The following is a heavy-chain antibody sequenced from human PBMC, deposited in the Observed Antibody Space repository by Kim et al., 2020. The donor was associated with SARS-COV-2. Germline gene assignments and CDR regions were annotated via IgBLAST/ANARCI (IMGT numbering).Heavy chain of an antibody. J-gene: IGHJ3*02. Sequence: TSHADSGRGRFIISRANAQNTLYLQMNSLRAEDTAVYVCARLVLGIRAFDMWGQGTMVTVSS. D-gene: IGHD7-27*01. CDR3: ARLVLGIRAFDM. CDR2: T. V-gene: IGHV3-23*01.